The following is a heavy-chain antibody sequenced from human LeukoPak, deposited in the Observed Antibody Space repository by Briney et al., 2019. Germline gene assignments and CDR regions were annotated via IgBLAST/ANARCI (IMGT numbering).Heavy chain of an antibody. CDR2: IYYSGST. CDR3: ARSGDTAMVLDY. CDR1: GGSISSYY. J-gene: IGHJ4*02. V-gene: IGHV4-59*01. D-gene: IGHD5-18*01. Sequence: SETLSLTCTVSGGSISSYYWSWIRQPPGKGLEWIGYIYYSGSTDYNPSLKSRVTISVETSKNQFSLKLSSVTAADTAVYYCARSGDTAMVLDYWGQGTLVTVSS.